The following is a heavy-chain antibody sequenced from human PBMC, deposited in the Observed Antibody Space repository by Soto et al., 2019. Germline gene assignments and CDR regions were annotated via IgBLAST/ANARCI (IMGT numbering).Heavy chain of an antibody. J-gene: IGHJ4*02. V-gene: IGHV4-30-2*01. CDR2: IYHSGST. CDR3: GGVDDY. Sequence: QLQLQESGSGLVKPSQTLSLTCTVSGGSISSGGYSWSWIRQPPGKGLEWIGYIYHSGSTCYNPPLRRRVTLSEDRSKNKLSLRLSGVSAADTAECYCGGVDDYWGQGTLVSVSS. CDR1: GGSISSGGYS.